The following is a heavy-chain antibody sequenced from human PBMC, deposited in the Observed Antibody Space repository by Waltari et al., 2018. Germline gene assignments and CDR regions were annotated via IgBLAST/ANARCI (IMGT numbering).Heavy chain of an antibody. V-gene: IGHV4-61*02. Sequence: QVQLQESGPGLVKPSQTLSLTCTVAGGSISSGSYYWNWIRQSAGKGLEWIGHIYTRGSTIYNPSLESRVTISVDSSKNHFSLKLRSVTAADTAVYFCARGREWFGVRPKMDVWGQGT. CDR2: IYTRGST. CDR3: ARGREWFGVRPKMDV. CDR1: GGSISSGSYY. J-gene: IGHJ6*02. D-gene: IGHD3-10*01.